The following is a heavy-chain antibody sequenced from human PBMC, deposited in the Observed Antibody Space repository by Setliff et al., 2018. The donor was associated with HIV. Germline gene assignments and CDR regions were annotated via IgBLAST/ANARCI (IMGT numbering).Heavy chain of an antibody. V-gene: IGHV1-3*01. CDR3: ARDRGYCSGASCYGLDY. CDR1: GYILTSYA. Sequence: ASVKVSCKASGYILTSYAIHWVHQAPGQGLEWMGWINAGNGDTKYSHKFQGRVSITRDTSANTAYMELSSLRSEDTAVYYCARDRGYCSGASCYGLDYWGQGTLVTVSS. D-gene: IGHD2-15*01. CDR2: INAGNGDT. J-gene: IGHJ4*02.